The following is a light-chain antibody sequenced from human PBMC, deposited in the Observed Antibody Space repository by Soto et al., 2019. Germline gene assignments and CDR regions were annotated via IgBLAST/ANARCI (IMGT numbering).Light chain of an antibody. Sequence: IVLTQSPGTLSLSPGERATLSCRTSQSIGYDSAWYQEKPGQAPSLLIHDAPNRATGISAGFSGSGSGTDFTLSIRSLEPEESAIYYSQQRASWPYTSGQGTTVDIK. CDR2: DAP. J-gene: IGKJ2*01. CDR1: QSIGYD. V-gene: IGKV3-11*01. CDR3: QQRASWPYT.